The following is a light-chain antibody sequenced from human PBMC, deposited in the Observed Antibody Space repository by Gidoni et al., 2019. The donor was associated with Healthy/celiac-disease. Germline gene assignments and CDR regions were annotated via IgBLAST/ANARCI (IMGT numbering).Light chain of an antibody. Sequence: DIQMTQSPSSLSASVVDRVTITCRASQSISSYLNWYQQKPGKAPKLLIYAASSLQSGVPSRFSGSGSGTDFTLTISSLQPEDFATYYCQQIYSTPYTFGQGTKLEIK. CDR1: QSISSY. J-gene: IGKJ2*01. CDR2: AAS. CDR3: QQIYSTPYT. V-gene: IGKV1-39*01.